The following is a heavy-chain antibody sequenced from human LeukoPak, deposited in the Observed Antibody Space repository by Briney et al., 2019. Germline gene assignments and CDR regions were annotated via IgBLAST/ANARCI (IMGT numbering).Heavy chain of an antibody. J-gene: IGHJ5*02. CDR1: GGSMSSYY. CDR2: IYTSGST. D-gene: IGHD1-26*01. V-gene: IGHV4-4*07. Sequence: SETLSLTCTVSGGSMSSYYWSWIRQPAGKGLEWIGRIYTSGSTNYNPSLNNRVTMSLDTSENQFSLKLSSVTAADTAVYFCARSLVGAKFWFDPWGQGTLVTVSS. CDR3: ARSLVGAKFWFDP.